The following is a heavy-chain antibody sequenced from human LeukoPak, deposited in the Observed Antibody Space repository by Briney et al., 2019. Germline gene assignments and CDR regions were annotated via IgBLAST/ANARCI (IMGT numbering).Heavy chain of an antibody. Sequence: ASVKVSCKASGYTFTSYDINWVRQATGQGLEWMGWMNPNSGNTGYAQKFQGRVTMTRNTSISTAYMELSSLRSEDTAVYYCASKGSSSWYDAFDIWGQGTMVTVSS. CDR1: GYTFTSYD. V-gene: IGHV1-8*01. CDR3: ASKGSSSWYDAFDI. J-gene: IGHJ3*02. D-gene: IGHD6-13*01. CDR2: MNPNSGNT.